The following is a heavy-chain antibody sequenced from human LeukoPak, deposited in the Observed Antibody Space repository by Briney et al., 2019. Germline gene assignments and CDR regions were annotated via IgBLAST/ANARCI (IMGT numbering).Heavy chain of an antibody. CDR3: ARESGYRGDAFDI. Sequence: GGSLRLSCAASGFTFSHYGMTWVRQAPGKGLEWVSAISGSGGSTYYAGSVKGRFTISRDNSKNTLYLQMNSLRAEDTAVYYCARESGYRGDAFDIWGQGTMVTVSS. CDR1: GFTFSHYG. D-gene: IGHD5-18*01. J-gene: IGHJ3*02. CDR2: ISGSGGST. V-gene: IGHV3-23*01.